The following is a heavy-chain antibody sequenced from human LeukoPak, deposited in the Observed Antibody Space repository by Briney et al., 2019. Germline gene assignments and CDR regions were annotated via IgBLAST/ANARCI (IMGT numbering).Heavy chain of an antibody. CDR2: IYYSGST. D-gene: IGHD3-22*01. CDR3: ARGRGSGYYKYYFDY. Sequence: NPSETLSLTCTVSGGSISSGGYYWSWIRQHPGKGLEWIGYIYYSGSTYYNSSLKSRVTISVDTSKNQFSLKLSSVTAADTAVYYCARGRGSGYYKYYFDYWGQGTLVTVSS. V-gene: IGHV4-31*03. CDR1: GGSISSGGYY. J-gene: IGHJ4*02.